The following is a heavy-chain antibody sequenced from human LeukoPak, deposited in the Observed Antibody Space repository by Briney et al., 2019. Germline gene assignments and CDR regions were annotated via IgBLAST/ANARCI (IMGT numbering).Heavy chain of an antibody. V-gene: IGHV3-74*01. J-gene: IGHJ4*02. CDR2: INSDGSTT. D-gene: IGHD2/OR15-2a*01. CDR1: GFTFSSYW. Sequence: PGGSLRLSCAASGFTFSSYWMHWVRQAPGKGLVWVSHINSDGSTTNYADSVKGRFTISRDNAKNTLYLQMNSLRAEDTAVYYCASRNIPRYWGQGTLVTVSS. CDR3: ASRNIPRY.